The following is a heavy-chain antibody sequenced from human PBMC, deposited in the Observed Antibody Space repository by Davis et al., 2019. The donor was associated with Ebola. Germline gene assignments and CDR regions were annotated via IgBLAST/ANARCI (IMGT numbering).Heavy chain of an antibody. V-gene: IGHV4-34*01. CDR2: INHSGST. Sequence: PSETLSLTCAVYGGSFSGYYWSWIRQPPGKGLEWIGEINHSGSTNYNPSLKSRVTISVDTSKNQFSLKLSSVTAADTAVYYCARGEGWSGYSYYYYYGMDVWGQGTTVTVSS. D-gene: IGHD3-3*01. CDR3: ARGEGWSGYSYYYYYGMDV. CDR1: GGSFSGYY. J-gene: IGHJ6*02.